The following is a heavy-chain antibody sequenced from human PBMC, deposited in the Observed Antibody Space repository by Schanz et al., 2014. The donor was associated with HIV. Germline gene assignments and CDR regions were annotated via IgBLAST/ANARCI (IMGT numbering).Heavy chain of an antibody. CDR1: GFTFDDYA. CDR3: ACECDYGGNSCFDY. V-gene: IGHV3-9*01. Sequence: EVQLVESGGGLVQPGRSLRLSCAASGFTFDDYAMHWVRQAPGKGLEWVSCISWNSGSIGYADSVKGRFTISRDNAKNSLYLQMNSLRAEDTALYYCACECDYGGNSCFDYGGQGTLVSVSS. CDR2: ISWNSGSI. J-gene: IGHJ4*02. D-gene: IGHD4-17*01.